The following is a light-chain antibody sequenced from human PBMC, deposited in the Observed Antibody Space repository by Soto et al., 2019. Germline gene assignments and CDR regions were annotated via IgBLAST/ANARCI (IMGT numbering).Light chain of an antibody. V-gene: IGKV3-20*01. CDR1: QSVSSSY. CDR3: QQSYSAPLT. Sequence: EIVLTQSPGTLSFSPGERATLSCRASQSVSSSYLAWYQQKPGQAPRLLIYGASSLQSGVPSRFSGSGSGTDFTLIITSLQPEDFATYSCQQSYSAPLTFGGGTKVDIK. CDR2: GAS. J-gene: IGKJ4*01.